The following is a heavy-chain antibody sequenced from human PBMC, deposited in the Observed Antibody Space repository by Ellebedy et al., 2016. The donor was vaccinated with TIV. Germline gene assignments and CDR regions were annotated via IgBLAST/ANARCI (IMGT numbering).Heavy chain of an antibody. V-gene: IGHV4-31*03. CDR2: IYYSGST. Sequence: SETLSLXCTVSGGSISSGGYYWSWIRQHPGKGLEWIGYIYYSGSTYYNPYLKSRVTISVDTSKKQFSLKLRSVTAADKAVYYCARGGYCSSTSCSLNWFDPWGQGTLVTVSS. CDR1: GGSISSGGYY. J-gene: IGHJ5*02. CDR3: ARGGYCSSTSCSLNWFDP. D-gene: IGHD2-2*01.